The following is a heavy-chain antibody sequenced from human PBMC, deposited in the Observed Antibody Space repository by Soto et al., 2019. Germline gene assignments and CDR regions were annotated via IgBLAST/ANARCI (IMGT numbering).Heavy chain of an antibody. CDR1: GFTFSSYT. D-gene: IGHD3-22*01. CDR2: ISYDGSNK. V-gene: IGHV3-30-3*01. J-gene: IGHJ3*02. Sequence: QVQLVESGGGVVQPGRSLRLSCAASGFTFSSYTMHWVRQAPGKGLEWVAIISYDGSNKYYADSVKGRFTISRDNSQNRLYLQVNSLTTEETAVYYCARAADSRPYYYGTPGNDAFDIWAKGQWSPSLQ. CDR3: ARAADSRPYYYGTPGNDAFDI.